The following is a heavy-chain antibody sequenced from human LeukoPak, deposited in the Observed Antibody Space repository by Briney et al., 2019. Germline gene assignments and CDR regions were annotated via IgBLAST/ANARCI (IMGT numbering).Heavy chain of an antibody. Sequence: PGGSLRLSCTTSGFTFGDYAMSWVRQAPGKGLEWVGFIRTKAYGGTPEYAASVKGRFTISRDDFKSIAYLQVNSLKTEDTAVYFCSGTSYVRGSYRSLDFWGQGTLVTVSS. CDR1: GFTFGDYA. V-gene: IGHV3-49*04. J-gene: IGHJ4*02. D-gene: IGHD3-16*02. CDR2: IRTKAYGGTP. CDR3: SGTSYVRGSYRSLDF.